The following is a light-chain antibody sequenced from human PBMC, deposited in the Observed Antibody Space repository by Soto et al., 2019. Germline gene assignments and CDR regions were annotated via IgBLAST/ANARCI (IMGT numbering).Light chain of an antibody. J-gene: IGKJ3*01. CDR2: GAS. CDR3: QQYDSWPYT. CDR1: QSVSSD. Sequence: EIVMTQSPATLSVSPGERATLSCRASQSVSSDLAWYQQIPGQAPRLLIYGASTRATGIPARFSGSGSETEFTLTISSLQSEDIGIYYCQQYDSWPYTFGPGSKVHFK. V-gene: IGKV3-15*01.